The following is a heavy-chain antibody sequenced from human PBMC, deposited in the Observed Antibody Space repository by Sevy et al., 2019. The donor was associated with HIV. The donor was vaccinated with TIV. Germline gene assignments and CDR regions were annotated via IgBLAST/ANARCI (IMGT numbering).Heavy chain of an antibody. CDR2: IPYDGSNK. CDR3: ATEYDSSGLYYYYGMDV. D-gene: IGHD3-22*01. Sequence: GGSLRLSCAASGFTFSSYGMHWVRQAPGKGLEWVAVIPYDGSNKYYADSVKGRFTISRDNSKNTLYLQMNSLRAEDTAVYYCATEYDSSGLYYYYGMDVWGQGTTVTVSS. CDR1: GFTFSSYG. J-gene: IGHJ6*02. V-gene: IGHV3-30*03.